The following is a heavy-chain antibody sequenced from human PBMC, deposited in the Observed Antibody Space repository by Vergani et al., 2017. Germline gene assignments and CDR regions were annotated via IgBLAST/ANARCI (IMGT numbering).Heavy chain of an antibody. CDR1: GFTSAGYA. D-gene: IGHD6-6*01. J-gene: IGHJ5*02. V-gene: IGHV3-9*02. CDR2: ISWNSNSI. Sequence: EVQLEESGGGLVLPGRSLRLSCVASGFTSAGYAMHWVRQAPGKGLEWVSGISWNSNSIGYADSVKGRFTISRDNAKNSLYLQMNSLRAEDTALYYCAKDLGTSSGGVWFDPWGQGILVTVSS. CDR3: AKDLGTSSGGVWFDP.